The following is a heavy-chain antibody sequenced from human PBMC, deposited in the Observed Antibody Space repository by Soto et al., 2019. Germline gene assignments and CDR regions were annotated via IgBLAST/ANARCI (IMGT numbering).Heavy chain of an antibody. J-gene: IGHJ5*02. Sequence: GESLKISCEASGFTFSNFAMSWVRQAPGKGLEWVANINGGGDKTYYSDSVKGRFTISRDNSKNTLHLQMNSLRGEDTALYYCVKGTVSEWFGQVSSWFDPWGQGTLVTVSS. CDR3: VKGTVSEWFGQVSSWFDP. CDR1: GFTFSNFA. V-gene: IGHV3-23*01. D-gene: IGHD3-10*01. CDR2: INGGGDKT.